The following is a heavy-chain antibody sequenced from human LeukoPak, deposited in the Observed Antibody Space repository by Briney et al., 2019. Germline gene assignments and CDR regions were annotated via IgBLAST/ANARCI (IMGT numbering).Heavy chain of an antibody. CDR2: IWYDGSNK. CDR1: GFTSSSYG. D-gene: IGHD3-22*01. V-gene: IGHV3-33*01. Sequence: GGSLRLSCAASGFTSSSYGMHWVRQAPGKGLEWVAVIWYDGSNKYYADSVKGRFTISRDNSKNTLYLQMNSLRAEDTAVYYCARNYYDSSGYYYHDYWGQGTLVTVSS. CDR3: ARNYYDSSGYYYHDY. J-gene: IGHJ4*02.